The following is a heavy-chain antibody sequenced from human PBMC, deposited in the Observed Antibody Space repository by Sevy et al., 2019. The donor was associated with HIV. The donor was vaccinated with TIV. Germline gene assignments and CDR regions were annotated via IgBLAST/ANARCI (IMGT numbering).Heavy chain of an antibody. V-gene: IGHV3-72*01. Sequence: GGSLRLSCAASGFTFSDHYMDWVRQAPGKGLEWVGRTRNKANSYTTEYAASVKGRFTISRDDSKNSLYLQMNSLKTEDTAVYYCATYYYDSSGYPDAFDIWGQGTMVTVSS. CDR2: TRNKANSYTT. J-gene: IGHJ3*02. D-gene: IGHD3-22*01. CDR1: GFTFSDHY. CDR3: ATYYYDSSGYPDAFDI.